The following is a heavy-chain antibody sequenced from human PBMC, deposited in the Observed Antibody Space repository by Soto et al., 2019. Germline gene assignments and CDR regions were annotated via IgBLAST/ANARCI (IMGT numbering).Heavy chain of an antibody. CDR2: IYYSGST. CDR1: GGSISSYY. CDR3: ARGRRSSAKNTVTVFDY. V-gene: IGHV4-59*12. Sequence: PSETLSLTCTVSGGSISSYYWSXIRQPQGKGLEWIGYIYYSGSTKYNPSPKSRVTIFVDTSKNQFSLKLSSVTAADTAVYYCARGRRSSAKNTVTVFDYWGQGTLVTVSS. D-gene: IGHD4-17*01. J-gene: IGHJ4*02.